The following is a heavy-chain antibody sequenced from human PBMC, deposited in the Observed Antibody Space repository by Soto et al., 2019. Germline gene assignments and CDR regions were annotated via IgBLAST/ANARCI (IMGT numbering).Heavy chain of an antibody. CDR1: GGSITSGGYY. Sequence: PSETLSLTCTVSGGSITSGGYYWSWIRQHPGKGLEWIGYIYHSGSTYYNPSVKRRVTISVDTSNNQFSLKLNSVTVADTAVYYCARTGYGDYDFGYWGQGTLVTSPQ. J-gene: IGHJ4*02. V-gene: IGHV4-31*03. CDR3: ARTGYGDYDFGY. D-gene: IGHD4-17*01. CDR2: IYHSGST.